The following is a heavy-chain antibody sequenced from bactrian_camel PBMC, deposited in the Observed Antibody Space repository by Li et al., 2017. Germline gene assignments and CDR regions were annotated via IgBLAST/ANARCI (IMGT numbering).Heavy chain of an antibody. Sequence: SGGGLVQPGGSLRLSCAVSGFTFSSYFMIWVRQAPGKGLEWVASIYSGDINTCYADSVKGRFTISRNNAKNTVYLQMNSLESEDTALYYCAQDYVDGLGIEYWGQGTQVTVS. D-gene: IGHD5*01. J-gene: IGHJ4*01. CDR2: IYSGDINT. CDR1: GFTFSSYF. V-gene: IGHV3-2*01. CDR3: AQDYVDGLGIEY.